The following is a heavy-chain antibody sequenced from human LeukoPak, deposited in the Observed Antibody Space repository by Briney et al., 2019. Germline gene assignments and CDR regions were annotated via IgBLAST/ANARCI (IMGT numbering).Heavy chain of an antibody. CDR2: ISAYNGNT. CDR1: GYTFTGYY. D-gene: IGHD3-22*01. V-gene: IGHV1-18*04. CDR3: ARDLSGSFDY. Sequence: ASVKVSCKASGYTFTGYYMHWVRQPPGQGLEWMGWISAYNGNTNYAQKLQGRVTMTTDTSTSTAYMELRSLRSDDTAVYYCARDLSGSFDYWGQGTLVTVSS. J-gene: IGHJ4*02.